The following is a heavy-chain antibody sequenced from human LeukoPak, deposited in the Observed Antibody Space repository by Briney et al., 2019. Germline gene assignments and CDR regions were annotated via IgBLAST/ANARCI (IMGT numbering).Heavy chain of an antibody. CDR1: GGSISSYY. Sequence: SETLSLTCGVSGGSISSYYWSWIRQPAGKGLEWIGRIYTSGSANYNPSLKSRVTISVDTSKNQFSLKLSSVTAADTAVYYCARGIVVVAQLGFYFYYMDVWGKGTTVTISS. V-gene: IGHV4-4*07. CDR2: IYTSGSA. CDR3: ARGIVVVAQLGFYFYYMDV. J-gene: IGHJ6*03. D-gene: IGHD2-15*01.